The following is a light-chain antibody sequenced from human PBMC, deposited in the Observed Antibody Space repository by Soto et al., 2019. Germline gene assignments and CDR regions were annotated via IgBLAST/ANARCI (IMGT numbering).Light chain of an antibody. CDR1: NSDVGTYNY. V-gene: IGLV2-8*01. CDR3: SSYAGRNNLV. J-gene: IGLJ2*01. Sequence: QSALAQPPSASGSPGQSVTITCTGTNSDVGTYNYVSWYQHHPGKAPNFMIYEVSKRPLGVPDRFSGSKSGNTASLTVSWLQAADEADYYCSSYAGRNNLVFGGGTKLTVL. CDR2: EVS.